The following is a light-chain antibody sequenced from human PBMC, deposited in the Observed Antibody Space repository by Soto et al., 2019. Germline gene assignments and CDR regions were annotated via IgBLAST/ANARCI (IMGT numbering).Light chain of an antibody. Sequence: EVVLTQSPVTLSMSPGERATLSCRASQSVSNNLAWYQQKPGQAPRLLIYDASNRATGIPARFSGSGSGTDFTLTISSLEPEDFAVYYCQQRSNWPKTFGQGTKVDIK. CDR3: QQRSNWPKT. J-gene: IGKJ1*01. V-gene: IGKV3-11*01. CDR1: QSVSNN. CDR2: DAS.